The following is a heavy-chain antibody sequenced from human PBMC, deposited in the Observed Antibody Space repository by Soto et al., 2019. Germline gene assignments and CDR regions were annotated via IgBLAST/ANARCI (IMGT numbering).Heavy chain of an antibody. J-gene: IGHJ4*02. CDR2: MNPNSGNT. V-gene: IGHV1-8*01. CDR3: ARERSSGWYVDY. Sequence: ASVKVSCKASVYSFSSHYIHWVRRAPGQGLEWMGWMNPNSGNTGYAQKFQGRVTMTRNTSISTAYMELSSLRSEDTAVYYCARERSSGWYVDYWGQGTLVTVSS. CDR1: VYSFSSHY. D-gene: IGHD6-19*01.